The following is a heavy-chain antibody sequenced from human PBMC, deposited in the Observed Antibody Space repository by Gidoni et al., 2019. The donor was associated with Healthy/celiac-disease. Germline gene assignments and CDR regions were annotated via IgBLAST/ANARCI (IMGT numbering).Heavy chain of an antibody. CDR1: RFTFSSYG. CDR2: ISYDGSNK. Sequence: QVQLVESGGGVVQPGRSLRLSCSASRFTFSSYGMHWVRQSPGKRLEWVAVISYDGSNKYYADSVKGRFTISRDNSKNTLYLQMNSLRAEDTAVYYCAKSRGFLEWLLIDYWGQGTLVTVSS. V-gene: IGHV3-30*18. CDR3: AKSRGFLEWLLIDY. J-gene: IGHJ4*02. D-gene: IGHD3-3*01.